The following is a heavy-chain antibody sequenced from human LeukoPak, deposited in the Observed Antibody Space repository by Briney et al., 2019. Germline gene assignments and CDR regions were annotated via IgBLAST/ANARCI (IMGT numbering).Heavy chain of an antibody. V-gene: IGHV4-39*07. Sequence: SETLSLTCTVSGGSISSSSYYWGWIRQPPGKGLEWIGSIYYSGSTYYNPSLKSRVTISVDTSKNQFSLKLSSVTAADTAVYYCARGPGIAVARNRAHFDYWGQGTLVTVSS. D-gene: IGHD6-19*01. J-gene: IGHJ4*02. CDR3: ARGPGIAVARNRAHFDY. CDR1: GGSISSSSYY. CDR2: IYYSGST.